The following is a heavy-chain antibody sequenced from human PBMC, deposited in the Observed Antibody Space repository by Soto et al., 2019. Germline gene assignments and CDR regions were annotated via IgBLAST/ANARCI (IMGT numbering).Heavy chain of an antibody. D-gene: IGHD2-2*01. Sequence: SETLSLTCTVSGGSISSYYWSWIRQPPGKGLEWIGYIYYSGSTNYNPSLKSRVTISVDTSKNQFSLKLSSVTAADTAVYYCAREYQPTNWFDPWGQGTLVTVSS. CDR1: GGSISSYY. J-gene: IGHJ5*02. CDR2: IYYSGST. CDR3: AREYQPTNWFDP. V-gene: IGHV4-59*12.